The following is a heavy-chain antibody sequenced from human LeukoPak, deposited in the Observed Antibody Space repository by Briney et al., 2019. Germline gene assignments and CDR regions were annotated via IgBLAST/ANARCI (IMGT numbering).Heavy chain of an antibody. V-gene: IGHV3-23*01. J-gene: IGHJ5*02. CDR1: GFTFSSYA. D-gene: IGHD1-1*01. CDR2: ISGSGGST. Sequence: GGSLRLSRAASGFTFSSYAMSWVRQAPGKGLEWVSAISGSGGSTYYADSVKGRFTISRDNAKNSLYLQMSSLRVEDTAVYYCARDDVAWNDVHWFDPWGQGTLVTVSS. CDR3: ARDDVAWNDVHWFDP.